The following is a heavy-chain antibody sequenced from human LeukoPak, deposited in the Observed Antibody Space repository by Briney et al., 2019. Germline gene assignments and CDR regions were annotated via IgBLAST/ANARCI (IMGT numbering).Heavy chain of an antibody. D-gene: IGHD2-15*01. CDR3: ARDYCSGGSCYGLVDY. Sequence: GGSLRLSCAASGFTFSDYYMSWIRQAPGKGLEWVSYISSSGSTIYYAGSVKGRFTISRDNAKNSLYLQMNSLRAEDTAVYYCARDYCSGGSCYGLVDYWGQGALVTVSS. CDR2: ISSSGSTI. V-gene: IGHV3-11*04. CDR1: GFTFSDYY. J-gene: IGHJ4*02.